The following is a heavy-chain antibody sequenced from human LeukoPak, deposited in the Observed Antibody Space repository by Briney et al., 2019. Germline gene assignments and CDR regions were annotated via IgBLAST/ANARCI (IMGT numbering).Heavy chain of an antibody. CDR2: IKQDGSEK. CDR1: GFTFSSYW. V-gene: IGHV3-7*01. CDR3: ASRAARYYFDY. D-gene: IGHD6-6*01. J-gene: IGHJ4*02. Sequence: AGGSLRLSCAASGFTFSSYWMSWVRQAPGKGLEWVANIKQDGSEKYYVDSVKGQFTISRDNAKNSLYLQMNSLRAEDTAVYYCASRAARYYFDYWGQGTLVTVSS.